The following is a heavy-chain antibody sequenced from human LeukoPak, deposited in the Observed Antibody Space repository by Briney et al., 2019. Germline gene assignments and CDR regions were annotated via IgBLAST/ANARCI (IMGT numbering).Heavy chain of an antibody. CDR2: LGGSVSGYGGST. V-gene: IGHV3-23*01. CDR3: AKDQTFRGSGHYTYFDY. Sequence: GGSLRLSCAASGFTFSRYAMSWVRQAPGKGLEWVSALGGSVSGYGGSTYYADSVKGRFTISRDNSKNTLYLQMNSLRAEDTAVYYRAKDQTFRGSGHYTYFDYWGQGALVTVSS. J-gene: IGHJ4*02. CDR1: GFTFSRYA. D-gene: IGHD2-15*01.